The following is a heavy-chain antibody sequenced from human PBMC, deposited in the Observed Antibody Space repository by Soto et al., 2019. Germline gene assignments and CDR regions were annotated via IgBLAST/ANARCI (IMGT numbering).Heavy chain of an antibody. J-gene: IGHJ4*02. V-gene: IGHV4-61*01. Sequence: ETLSLTWTLSAPSATSHTAGWSWIRQTPGKGLEXXGXXFXXXXXNXXPSLKSRVTISGDTSKNQFSLKLSSVTAADTAVYYWARLVRSIHFDYWGQGTPVTVSS. CDR2: XFXXXXX. D-gene: IGHD2-8*02. CDR1: APSATSHTAG. CDR3: ARLVRSIHFDY.